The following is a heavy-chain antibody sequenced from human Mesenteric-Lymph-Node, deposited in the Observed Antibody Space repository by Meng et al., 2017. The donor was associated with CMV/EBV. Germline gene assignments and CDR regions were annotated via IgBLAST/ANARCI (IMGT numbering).Heavy chain of an antibody. V-gene: IGHV3-7*01. D-gene: IGHD2-15*01. Sequence: GGSLRLSCAASGFSFRDHWMSWVRQPPGKALEWVANIKYDGSEMYYVDSVRGRFTISRDNAKNSLYLQMNSLRAEDTAVYYCARSLGYCSGGSCFPYDCWGRGTLVTVSS. CDR1: GFSFRDHW. J-gene: IGHJ4*02. CDR2: IKYDGSEM. CDR3: ARSLGYCSGGSCFPYDC.